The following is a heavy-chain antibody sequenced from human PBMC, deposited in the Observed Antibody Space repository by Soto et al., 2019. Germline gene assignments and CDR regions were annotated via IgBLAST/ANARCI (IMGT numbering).Heavy chain of an antibody. CDR3: ARGGRGVVVAATPEFYYYYGMDV. J-gene: IGHJ6*02. D-gene: IGHD2-15*01. Sequence: SETLSLTCAVSGGSISSSNWWSWVRQPPGKGLEWIGEIYHSGSTNHNPSLKSRVTILVDKSKNQFSLKLSSVTAADTAVYYCARGGRGVVVAATPEFYYYYGMDVWGQGTTVTVSS. V-gene: IGHV4-4*02. CDR2: IYHSGST. CDR1: GGSISSSNW.